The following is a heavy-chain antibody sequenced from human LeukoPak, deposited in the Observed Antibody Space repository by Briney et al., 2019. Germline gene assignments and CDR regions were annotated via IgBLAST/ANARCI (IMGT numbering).Heavy chain of an antibody. D-gene: IGHD4-17*01. CDR3: ARVGDDYGVYIWFDP. CDR1: GGTFSSYA. Sequence: SVKVSCKSSGGTFSSYAISWVRQAPGQGLEWMGGIIPIFGTANYAQKFQGRVTITADESTNTAYMELSSLRSEDTAVCYCARVGDDYGVYIWFDPWGQGTLLTVSS. CDR2: IIPIFGTA. J-gene: IGHJ5*02. V-gene: IGHV1-69*13.